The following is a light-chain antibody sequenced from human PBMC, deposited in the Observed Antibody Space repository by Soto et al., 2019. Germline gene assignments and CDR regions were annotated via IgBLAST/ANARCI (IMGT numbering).Light chain of an antibody. CDR3: SSYTSSSTLCV. J-gene: IGLJ1*01. V-gene: IGLV2-14*01. CDR2: DVS. Sequence: QSALTQPASVSGSPGQSITISRTGTSSDVGGYNYVSWYQQHPGKAPKLMIYDVSNRPSGVSNRFSGSKSGNTASLTISGLQAEDEADYHCSSYTSSSTLCVFGTGTKVTVL. CDR1: SSDVGGYNY.